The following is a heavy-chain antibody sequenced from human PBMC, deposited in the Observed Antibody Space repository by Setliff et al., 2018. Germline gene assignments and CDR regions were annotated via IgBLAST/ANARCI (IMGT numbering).Heavy chain of an antibody. CDR2: ISPDSIYI. J-gene: IGHJ3*02. CDR3: ARSPANGGHDAFDI. D-gene: IGHD6-25*01. CDR1: GFTFSSYA. V-gene: IGHV3-21*01. Sequence: LRLSCAASGFTFSSYAMHWVRQAPGKGLEWVSSISPDSIYIYYADSVKGRLTISRDNAWDSLYLQMNSLGAEDTAVYYCARSPANGGHDAFDIWGRGTMVTVSS.